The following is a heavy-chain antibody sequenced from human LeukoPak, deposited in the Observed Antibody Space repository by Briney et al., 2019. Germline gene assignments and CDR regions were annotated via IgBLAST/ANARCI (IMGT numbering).Heavy chain of an antibody. J-gene: IGHJ4*02. CDR3: ARDRGVPAAIFDY. V-gene: IGHV3-48*03. Sequence: GGSLRLSCAASGFTFSSYEMNWVRQAPGKGLEWVSYISSSGSTIYYADSVKGRFTISRDNAKNSLYLQMNSLRAEDTAVYYCARDRGVPAAIFDYWGQGTLVTASS. CDR2: ISSSGSTI. D-gene: IGHD2-2*01. CDR1: GFTFSSYE.